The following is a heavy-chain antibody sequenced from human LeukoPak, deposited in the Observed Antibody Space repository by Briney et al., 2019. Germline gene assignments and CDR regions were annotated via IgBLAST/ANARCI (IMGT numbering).Heavy chain of an antibody. Sequence: SETLSLTCTVSGGSIIGYYWSWIRQPPGKGLEWIGYIYYSGSTNYNPSLKSRVTISVDTSKNQFSLKLSSVTAADTAVYYCAREYYYDSSGNEGAFDIWGQGTMVTVSS. CDR2: IYYSGST. CDR3: AREYYYDSSGNEGAFDI. V-gene: IGHV4-59*01. J-gene: IGHJ3*02. CDR1: GGSIIGYY. D-gene: IGHD3-22*01.